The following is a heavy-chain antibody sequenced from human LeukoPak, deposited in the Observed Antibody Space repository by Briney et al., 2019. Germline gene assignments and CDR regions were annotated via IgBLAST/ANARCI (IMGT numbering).Heavy chain of an antibody. CDR3: TRDRLGGAVATWIPDY. CDR1: GGSINNYY. J-gene: IGHJ4*02. D-gene: IGHD3-3*01. V-gene: IGHV4-59*01. CDR2: VYHTGST. Sequence: SETLSLTCSVSGGSINNYYWSWIRQAPGKRLEWIGSVYHTGSTDYNPSLRSPVTISVDTSKNHFSLKVTSVTAADTAIYYCTRDRLGGAVATWIPDYWGQGILVTVSS.